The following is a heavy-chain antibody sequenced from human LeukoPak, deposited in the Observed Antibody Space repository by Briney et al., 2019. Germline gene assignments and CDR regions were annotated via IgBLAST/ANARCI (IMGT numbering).Heavy chain of an antibody. D-gene: IGHD1-26*01. J-gene: IGHJ4*02. CDR3: ARVFARYSGSF. Sequence: KASEALSLTCTVSGGSISSYYWSWIRQSPWKGLEWIGYIYHSGNTYYNPSLKSRVTISVDRSKNQFSLKLSSVTAADTAVYYCARVFARYSGSFWGQGTLVTVSS. CDR1: GGSISSYY. V-gene: IGHV4-4*09. CDR2: IYHSGNT.